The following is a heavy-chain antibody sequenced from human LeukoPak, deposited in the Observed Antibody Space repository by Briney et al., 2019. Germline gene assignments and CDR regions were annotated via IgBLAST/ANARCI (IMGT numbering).Heavy chain of an antibody. CDR3: ARGGGLRYFDWPRHVPVSLDY. D-gene: IGHD3-9*01. V-gene: IGHV1-2*02. CDR1: GYTFTSYD. CDR2: INPNSGGT. J-gene: IGHJ4*02. Sequence: ASVKVSCKASGYTFTSYDINWVRQATGQRLEWMGWINPNSGGTNYAQKFQGRVTMTRDTSISTAYMELSRLRSDDTAVYHCARGGGLRYFDWPRHVPVSLDYWGQGTLVTVSS.